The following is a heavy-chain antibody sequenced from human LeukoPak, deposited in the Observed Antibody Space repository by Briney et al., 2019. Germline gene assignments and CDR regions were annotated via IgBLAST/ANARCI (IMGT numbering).Heavy chain of an antibody. CDR2: IYNGGII. CDR3: ARDSGTTGEVKFDP. CDR1: GGSFSGYY. V-gene: IGHV4-4*07. J-gene: IGHJ5*02. Sequence: SETLSLTCAVYGGSFSGYYWSWIRQPAGKGLEWIGRIYNGGIITYNPSLKSRVTMSIDTSNNQFSLRLRFVTAADTAVYYCARDSGTTGEVKFDPWGQGTLVTVSS. D-gene: IGHD3-10*01.